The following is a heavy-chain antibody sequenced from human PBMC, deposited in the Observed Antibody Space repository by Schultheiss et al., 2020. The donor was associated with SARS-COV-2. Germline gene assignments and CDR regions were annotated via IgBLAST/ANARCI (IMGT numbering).Heavy chain of an antibody. V-gene: IGHV4-31*03. CDR1: GGSISSGGYY. Sequence: SQTLSLTCTVSGGSISSGGYYWSWIRQHPGKGLEWIGYIYYSGSTYYNPSLKSRVTISVDTSKNQFSLKLSSVTAADTAVYYCARSYGSGSYLTPNFDYWGQGTLVTVSS. CDR3: ARSYGSGSYLTPNFDY. CDR2: IYYSGST. J-gene: IGHJ4*02. D-gene: IGHD3-10*01.